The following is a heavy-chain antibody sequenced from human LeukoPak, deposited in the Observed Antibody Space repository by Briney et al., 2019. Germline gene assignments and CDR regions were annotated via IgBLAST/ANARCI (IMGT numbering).Heavy chain of an antibody. J-gene: IGHJ4*02. CDR1: GYTFTDYY. D-gene: IGHD3-22*01. CDR3: ARDHYYDSSGYFDY. Sequence: ASVKVPCKTSGYTFTDYYLHWVRQAPGQGLEWMGWSNPNTGGTHYAQKFQGRVTMTRDTSFSTTYMEPSRLRSDDTAVYYCARDHYYDSSGYFDYWGQGTLVTVSS. V-gene: IGHV1-2*02. CDR2: SNPNTGGT.